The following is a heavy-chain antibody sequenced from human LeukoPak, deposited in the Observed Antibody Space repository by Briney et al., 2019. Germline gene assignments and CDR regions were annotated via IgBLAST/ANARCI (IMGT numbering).Heavy chain of an antibody. CDR3: ARGWSYYDSSGRGSFDY. Sequence: QPGGSLRLSCAAAGFTFSSYVMSWVRQAPGKGLEWVSGISGSGDSTYYADSVKGRFTISRDNSKNTLYLQMNSLRAEDTAVYYCARGWSYYDSSGRGSFDYWGQGTLVTVSS. CDR1: GFTFSSYV. D-gene: IGHD3-22*01. V-gene: IGHV3-23*01. J-gene: IGHJ4*02. CDR2: ISGSGDST.